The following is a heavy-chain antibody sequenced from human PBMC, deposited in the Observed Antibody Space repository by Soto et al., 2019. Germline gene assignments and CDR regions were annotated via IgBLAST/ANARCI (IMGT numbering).Heavy chain of an antibody. CDR1: GYTFTSYD. D-gene: IGHD3-9*01. V-gene: IGHV1-8*01. Sequence: GASVKVSCKASGYTFTSYDINWVRQATGQGLEWMGWMNPNSGNTGYAQKFQGRVTMTRNTSISTAYMELSSLRSEDTAVYYCARAVTYYDILTGYSQYYYYGMDVWGQGTTVTVS. J-gene: IGHJ6*02. CDR2: MNPNSGNT. CDR3: ARAVTYYDILTGYSQYYYYGMDV.